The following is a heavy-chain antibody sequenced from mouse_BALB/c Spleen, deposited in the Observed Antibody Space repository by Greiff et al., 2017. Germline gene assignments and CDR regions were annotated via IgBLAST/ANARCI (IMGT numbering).Heavy chain of an antibody. CDR1: GYSFTGYY. J-gene: IGHJ4*01. V-gene: IGHV1S34*01. CDR3: ARSGNYYGSRGDAMDY. Sequence: LVKTGASVKISCKASGYSFTGYYMHWVKQSHGKSLEWIGYISCYNGATSYNQKFKGKATFTVDTSSSTAYMQFNSLTSEDSAVYYCARSGNYYGSRGDAMDYWGQGTSVTVSS. CDR2: ISCYNGAT. D-gene: IGHD1-1*01.